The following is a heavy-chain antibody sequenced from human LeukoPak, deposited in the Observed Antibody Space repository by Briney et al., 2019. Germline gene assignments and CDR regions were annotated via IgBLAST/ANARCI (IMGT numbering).Heavy chain of an antibody. CDR2: IYSGGST. J-gene: IGHJ4*02. CDR3: AREGRYYYDSSRYNDFDY. CDR1: GFTVSSNY. Sequence: GGSLRLSCAASGFTVSSNYMSWVRQAPGKGLEWVSVIYSGGSTYYADSVKGRFTISRDNSKNTLYLQMNSLRAEDTAVYYCAREGRYYYDSSRYNDFDYWGQGTLVTVSS. D-gene: IGHD3-22*01. V-gene: IGHV3-53*01.